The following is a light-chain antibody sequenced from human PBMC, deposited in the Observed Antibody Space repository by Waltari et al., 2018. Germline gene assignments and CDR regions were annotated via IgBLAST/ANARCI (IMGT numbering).Light chain of an antibody. J-gene: IGKJ2*01. CDR1: QRVGSN. Sequence: DIVMTQSPATLPVSPGERATLSCRASQRVGSNLAWYQQKPGQALRLLIFAASRRATGIPARFSGSGSGTEFTLTIGSLQSEDFAVYYCQQYNNWPPYTFGQGTKLEIK. CDR3: QQYNNWPPYT. V-gene: IGKV3-15*01. CDR2: AAS.